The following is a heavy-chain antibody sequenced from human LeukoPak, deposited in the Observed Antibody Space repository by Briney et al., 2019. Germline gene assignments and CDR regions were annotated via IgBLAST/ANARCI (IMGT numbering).Heavy chain of an antibody. CDR1: GYTFTSYG. CDR2: ISAYNGNT. CDR3: ARMDYYDSSGYYVDAFDI. J-gene: IGHJ3*02. V-gene: IGHV1-18*01. D-gene: IGHD3-22*01. Sequence: GASVKVSCKASGYTFTSYGISWVRQAPGQGLEWMGWISAYNGNTNYAQKLQGRVTMTTDTSTSTAYMELRSLRSDDTAVYYCARMDYYDSSGYYVDAFDIWGQGTMVTVSS.